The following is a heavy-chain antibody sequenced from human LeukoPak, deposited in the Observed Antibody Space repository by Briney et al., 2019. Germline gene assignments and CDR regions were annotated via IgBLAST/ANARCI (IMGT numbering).Heavy chain of an antibody. CDR2: IIPILGTS. D-gene: IGHD5-18*01. Sequence: ASVKVSCKASGGTFSSYAISWVRQAPGQGLEWMGRIIPILGTSNYAQKFQGRVTMTADKSTYTAYMVLSSLRSEDTAVYYCASGGYTYGQINWFDPWGQGTLVTVSS. CDR3: ASGGYTYGQINWFDP. J-gene: IGHJ5*02. CDR1: GGTFSSYA. V-gene: IGHV1-69*04.